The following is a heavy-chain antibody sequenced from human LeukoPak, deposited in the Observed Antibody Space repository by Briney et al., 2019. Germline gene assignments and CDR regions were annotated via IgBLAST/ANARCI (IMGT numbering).Heavy chain of an antibody. CDR3: ARVSGGDY. Sequence: GGSLRLSCAASGFTFSSYAMHWVRQAPGKGLEWVAVISYDGSNKYYADSVKGRFTISRDNSKNTLYLQMNSLRAEDTAVYYCARVSGGDYWGQGTLVTVSS. D-gene: IGHD2-15*01. CDR2: ISYDGSNK. V-gene: IGHV3-30-3*01. CDR1: GFTFSSYA. J-gene: IGHJ4*02.